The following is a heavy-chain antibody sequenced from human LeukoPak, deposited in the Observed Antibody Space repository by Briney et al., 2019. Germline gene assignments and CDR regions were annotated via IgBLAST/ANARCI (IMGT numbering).Heavy chain of an antibody. J-gene: IGHJ4*02. CDR1: GYTFTSYD. V-gene: IGHV1-8*01. CDR3: ARGPEMEYEMGIDY. Sequence: ASVKVSCKASGYTFTSYDINWVRQATGQGLEWMGWMNPNSGNTGYAQKFQGRVTMTRNTSISTAYMELSSLRSEDTAVYYCARGPEMEYEMGIDYWGQGTLVTVSS. CDR2: MNPNSGNT. D-gene: IGHD5-24*01.